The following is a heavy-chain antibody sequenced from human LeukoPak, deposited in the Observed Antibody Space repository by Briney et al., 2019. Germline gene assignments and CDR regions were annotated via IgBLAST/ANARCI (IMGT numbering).Heavy chain of an antibody. V-gene: IGHV3-23*01. CDR1: GFTFSSYG. D-gene: IGHD2-15*01. Sequence: PGGSLRLSCAASGFTFSSYGMSWVRQAPGKGLEWVSAISGSGGSTYYADSVKGRFTISRDNAKNSLYLQMNSLRAEDTAMYYCAREVMVVAATTFWYFDLWGRGTLITVSS. CDR2: ISGSGGST. J-gene: IGHJ2*01. CDR3: AREVMVVAATTFWYFDL.